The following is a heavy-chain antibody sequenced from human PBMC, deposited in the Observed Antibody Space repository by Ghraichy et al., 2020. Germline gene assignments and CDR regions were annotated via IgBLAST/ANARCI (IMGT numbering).Heavy chain of an antibody. Sequence: TLSLTCTVSGGSISSYYWSWIRQPPGMGLEWIGYIYYSGNTNYNPSLKSRVAISRETSKTQFSLRLTSVTAADTAVYYCARGLYGSNWYAVDFWGQGTLVTVSS. J-gene: IGHJ4*02. CDR2: IYYSGNT. D-gene: IGHD6-13*01. V-gene: IGHV4-59*01. CDR3: ARGLYGSNWYAVDF. CDR1: GGSISSYY.